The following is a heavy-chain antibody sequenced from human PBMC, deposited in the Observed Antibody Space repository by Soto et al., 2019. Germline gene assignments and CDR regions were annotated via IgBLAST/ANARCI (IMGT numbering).Heavy chain of an antibody. D-gene: IGHD3-16*02. Sequence: SVKVSCKASGGTFSSYAISWVRQAPGQGLEWMGGIIPIFGTANYAQKFQGRVTITADESTSTAYMELSSLRSEDTAVYYCAIEAVVVVPAAPRVMITFGGVIVRNYYYGMDVWGQGTTVTVSS. CDR1: GGTFSSYA. J-gene: IGHJ6*02. V-gene: IGHV1-69*13. CDR2: IIPIFGTA. CDR3: AIEAVVVVPAAPRVMITFGGVIVRNYYYGMDV.